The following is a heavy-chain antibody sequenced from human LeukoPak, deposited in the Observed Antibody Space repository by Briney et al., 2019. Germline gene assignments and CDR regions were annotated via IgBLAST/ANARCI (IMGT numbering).Heavy chain of an antibody. J-gene: IGHJ4*02. D-gene: IGHD6-19*01. Sequence: PSGTLSLTCTVSGGSISNYYWSWIRQPPGKGLEWIGYIYYTGSTNYNASLRSRVTISLDTSKNQFSLNLNSVTGADTAVYYCAREGIAVAGFDYWGPGTLVTVSS. CDR2: IYYTGST. CDR3: AREGIAVAGFDY. V-gene: IGHV4-59*01. CDR1: GGSISNYY.